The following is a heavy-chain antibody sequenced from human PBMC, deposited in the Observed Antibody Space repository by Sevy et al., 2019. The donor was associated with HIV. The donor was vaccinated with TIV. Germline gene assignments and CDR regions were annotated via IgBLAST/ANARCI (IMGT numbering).Heavy chain of an antibody. J-gene: IGHJ3*02. CDR3: ARSLLQAFDI. V-gene: IGHV4-31*01. CDR1: GGSISSGGYY. Sequence: SETLSLTCTVSGGSISSGGYYWSWIRQHPGKGLEWIGYIYYSGSTYYNPSLKSQVTISVDTSKNQFSLKLSSVTAADTAVYSCARSLLQAFDIWGQGTMVTVSS. CDR2: IYYSGST. D-gene: IGHD3-22*01.